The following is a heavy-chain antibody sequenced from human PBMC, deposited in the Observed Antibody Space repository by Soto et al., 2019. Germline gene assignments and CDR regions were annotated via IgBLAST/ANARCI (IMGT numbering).Heavy chain of an antibody. D-gene: IGHD6-19*01. J-gene: IGHJ4*02. CDR2: ITQDGSEK. Sequence: EVQLVESGGGLVQPGGSLRLSCAASGFTFSSYWMPWVRQAPGKGLEWVANITQDGSEKYYVDSVKGRFTISRDNTKNSLYLQMNSLRAEDTAVYYCARVGRSSGSLGYWGQGTLVTVSS. CDR3: ARVGRSSGSLGY. CDR1: GFTFSSYW. V-gene: IGHV3-7*01.